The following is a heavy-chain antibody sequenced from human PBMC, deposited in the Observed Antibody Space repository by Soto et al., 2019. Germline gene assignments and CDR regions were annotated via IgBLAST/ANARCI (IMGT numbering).Heavy chain of an antibody. V-gene: IGHV1-46*01. CDR1: GYTFTSYY. D-gene: IGHD3-10*01. Sequence: QVQLVQSGAEVKKPGASVKVSCKASGYTFTSYYMHWVRQAPGQGLEWMGIINPSGGSTSYAQKFQGSVTMTRDTSTSTVYMELSSLRSEDTAVYYCARVNSRWGSGRGYGMDVWGQGTTVTV. CDR3: ARVNSRWGSGRGYGMDV. J-gene: IGHJ6*02. CDR2: INPSGGST.